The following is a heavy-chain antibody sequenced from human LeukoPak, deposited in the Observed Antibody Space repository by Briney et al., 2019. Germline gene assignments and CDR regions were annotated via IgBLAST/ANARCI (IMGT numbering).Heavy chain of an antibody. CDR3: ARVLNYYDSSGYYFSY. V-gene: IGHV3-30-3*01. Sequence: GRSLRLSCAASGFTFSYYTMHWVRQAPGKGLEWVAVISYDGSNKYYADSVKGRFTISRDNSKNTLYLQLNSLRAEDTAVYYCARVLNYYDSSGYYFSYWGQGTLVTVSS. J-gene: IGHJ4*02. CDR1: GFTFSYYT. D-gene: IGHD3-22*01. CDR2: ISYDGSNK.